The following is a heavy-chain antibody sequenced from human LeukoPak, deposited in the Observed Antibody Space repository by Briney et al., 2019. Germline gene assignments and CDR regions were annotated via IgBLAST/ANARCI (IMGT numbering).Heavy chain of an antibody. CDR1: GYSFTSYW. CDR2: IYPGDSDT. CDR3: ARQYCSSSSCYRVAFDI. J-gene: IGHJ3*02. Sequence: GESLKISCKGSGYSFTSYWIGWVRQMPGKGLEWMGIIYPGDSDTRYSPSFQGQVTISADKSISTAYLQWSSLKASDTAMYYCARQYCSSSSCYRVAFDIWGQGTMVTVSS. V-gene: IGHV5-51*01. D-gene: IGHD2-2*02.